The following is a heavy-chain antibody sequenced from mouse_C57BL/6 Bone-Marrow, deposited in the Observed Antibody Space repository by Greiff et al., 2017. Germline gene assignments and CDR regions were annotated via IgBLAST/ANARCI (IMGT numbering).Heavy chain of an antibody. D-gene: IGHD1-1*01. V-gene: IGHV14-4*01. Sequence: EVQLQESGAELVRPGASVNLSCTASGFNIKDDYMHWVKQRPEQGLEWIGWIDPENGDTEYASKFQGKATITADTSSNTAYLQLSSLTSEDTAVYYCTAFYGSSYLRYFDVWGTGTTVTVSS. J-gene: IGHJ1*03. CDR2: IDPENGDT. CDR3: TAFYGSSYLRYFDV. CDR1: GFNIKDDY.